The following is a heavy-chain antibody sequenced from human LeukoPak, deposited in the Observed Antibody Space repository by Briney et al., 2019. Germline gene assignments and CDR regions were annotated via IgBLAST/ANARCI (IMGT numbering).Heavy chain of an antibody. CDR3: AREKGTLIRAMAFEV. D-gene: IGHD3-10*01. V-gene: IGHV3-7*01. CDR1: GFSFSRHW. CDR2: INQDGGTK. J-gene: IGHJ3*01. Sequence: GGSLRLSCAASGFSFSRHWMSWVRHTPGKGLEWVANINQDGGTKYYRDFAKGRFTISRDNAQNSMYLKINSLRAEDTAVYYCAREKGTLIRAMAFEVWGQGTMGTVSS.